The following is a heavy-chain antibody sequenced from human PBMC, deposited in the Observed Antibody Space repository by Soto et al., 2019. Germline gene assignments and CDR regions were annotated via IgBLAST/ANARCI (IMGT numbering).Heavy chain of an antibody. CDR2: INPSGGST. J-gene: IGHJ6*02. Sequence: EASVKVSCKASGYTFTSYYMHWVRQAPGQGLEWMGIINPSGGSTSYAQKFQGRVTMTRDTSTSTVYMELSSLRSEDTAVYYCGRSIVVVTDPYGMDVWGQGTTVTVSS. D-gene: IGHD2-21*02. V-gene: IGHV1-46*01. CDR3: GRSIVVVTDPYGMDV. CDR1: GYTFTSYY.